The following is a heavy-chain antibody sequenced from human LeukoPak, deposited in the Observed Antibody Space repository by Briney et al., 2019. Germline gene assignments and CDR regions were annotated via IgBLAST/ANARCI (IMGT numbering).Heavy chain of an antibody. CDR2: ISSSNSYM. J-gene: IGHJ3*02. Sequence: GGSLRLSCAASGFTFSSYSMNWVRQAPGKGLEWVSSISSSNSYMYYADSVKGRFTISRDNAKNSLYLQMNSLRAEDTAVYYCARDYFAVANNGDGFDIWGQGTMVTIPS. V-gene: IGHV3-21*01. CDR3: ARDYFAVANNGDGFDI. D-gene: IGHD6-19*01. CDR1: GFTFSSYS.